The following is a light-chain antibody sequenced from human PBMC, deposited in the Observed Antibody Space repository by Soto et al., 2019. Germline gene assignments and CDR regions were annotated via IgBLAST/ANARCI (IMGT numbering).Light chain of an antibody. J-gene: IGKJ1*01. CDR1: QSVSSN. V-gene: IGKV3-15*01. Sequence: EIVMTQSPATLSVSPGERATLSCRASQSVSSNLAWYQQKPGQAPRLLIYGASTRATGIPAMFSVSGSGTEFSLTISSLQSEDFAVYYCQQYNNWPPWTFGQGTKVDIK. CDR2: GAS. CDR3: QQYNNWPPWT.